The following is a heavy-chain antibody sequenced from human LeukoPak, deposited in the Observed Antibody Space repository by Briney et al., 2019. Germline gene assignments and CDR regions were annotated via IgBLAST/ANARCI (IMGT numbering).Heavy chain of an antibody. D-gene: IGHD2-2*01. Sequence: GGSLRLSCAGSGFTFNNYAMSWVRRAPWKGLEWVSTIMIGGDGKHYADSVKGRFTISRDRSESTLYLQMNGLRADDTAVYYCVRAAPRDCSPASCSLFDTWGQGTLVTVSS. J-gene: IGHJ4*02. CDR2: IMIGGDGK. CDR1: GFTFNNYA. CDR3: VRAAPRDCSPASCSLFDT. V-gene: IGHV3-23*01.